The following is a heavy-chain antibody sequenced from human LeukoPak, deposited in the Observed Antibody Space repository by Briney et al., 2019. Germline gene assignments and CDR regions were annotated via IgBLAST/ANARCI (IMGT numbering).Heavy chain of an antibody. Sequence: SETLSLTCTVSGGSISSYYWSWIRQPPGKGLEWIGSIYYSGSTYYNPSLKSRVTISVDTSKNQFSLKLSSVTAADTAVYYCARRVGATFFDYWGQGTLVTVSS. D-gene: IGHD1-26*01. J-gene: IGHJ4*02. CDR2: IYYSGST. V-gene: IGHV4-39*01. CDR1: GGSISSYY. CDR3: ARRVGATFFDY.